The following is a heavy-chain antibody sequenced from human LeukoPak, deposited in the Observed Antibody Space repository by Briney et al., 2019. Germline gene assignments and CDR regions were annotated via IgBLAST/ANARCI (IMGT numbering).Heavy chain of an antibody. Sequence: GGYLRLSCAASGFTFSSYSMNWVRQAPGKGLEWVSYISSSSTIYYADSVKGRFTISRDNAKNSLYLQMNSLRDEDTAVYYCARIIGGRHYYYGMDVWGQGTTVTVSS. CDR1: GFTFSSYS. D-gene: IGHD2/OR15-2a*01. CDR3: ARIIGGRHYYYGMDV. CDR2: ISSSSTI. J-gene: IGHJ6*02. V-gene: IGHV3-48*02.